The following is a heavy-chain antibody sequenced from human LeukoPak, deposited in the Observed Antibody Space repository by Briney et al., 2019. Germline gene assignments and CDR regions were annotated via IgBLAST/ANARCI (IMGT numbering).Heavy chain of an antibody. CDR1: GFTFSSYA. CDR3: ARDSFYCGGDCSSY. V-gene: IGHV3-30*14. Sequence: PGRSLRLSCAASGFTFSSYAMHWVRQAPGKGLEWVAVISYDGSNKYYADSVKGRFTISRDNSKNTLYLQMNSLRAEDTAVYYCARDSFYCGGDCSSYWGQGTLVTVSS. CDR2: ISYDGSNK. D-gene: IGHD2-21*02. J-gene: IGHJ4*02.